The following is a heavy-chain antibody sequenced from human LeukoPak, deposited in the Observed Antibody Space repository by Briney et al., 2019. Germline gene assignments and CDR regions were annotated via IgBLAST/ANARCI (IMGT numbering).Heavy chain of an antibody. CDR2: IKSKTAGGPT. CDR3: ATVGSASFNY. V-gene: IGHV3-15*01. D-gene: IGHD6-25*01. J-gene: IGHJ4*02. Sequence: PGGSLRLSCAGSGFPFTNAWMTWVRQAPGKGLEWVGLIKSKTAGGPTDYAAPVIGRFTIPRDDSKNTLYLQMSSLETEDTAVYYCATVGSASFNYWGQGTLVTVSS. CDR1: GFPFTNAW.